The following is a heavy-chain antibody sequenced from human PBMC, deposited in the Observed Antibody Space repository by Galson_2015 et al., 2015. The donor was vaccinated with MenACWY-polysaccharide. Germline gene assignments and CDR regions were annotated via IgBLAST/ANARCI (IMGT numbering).Heavy chain of an antibody. CDR1: GFTFNNYD. CDR3: ASGRTDGYNPPGGVEDY. Sequence: SLRLACAASGFTFNNYDMHWVRQAPGKGLEWVAVISFDGNNKYYADSVEGRFTISRDNSKNALYLQMNSLRTEDTAVYHCASGRTDGYNPPGGVEDYWGLGTLVTVSS. CDR2: ISFDGNNK. D-gene: IGHD5-24*01. V-gene: IGHV3-30-3*01. J-gene: IGHJ4*01.